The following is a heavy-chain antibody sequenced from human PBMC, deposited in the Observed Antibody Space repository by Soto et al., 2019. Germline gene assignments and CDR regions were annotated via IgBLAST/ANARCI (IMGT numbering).Heavy chain of an antibody. D-gene: IGHD6-13*01. V-gene: IGHV3-13*04. CDR2: IGTAGDT. J-gene: IGHJ4*02. Sequence: GGSLRLSCAASGFTFSSYDMHWVRQATGKGLEWVSAIGTAGDTYYPGSVKGRFTISRENAKNSLYLQMNSLRAEDTAVYYCARGNSSWLFDYWGQGTLVTVSS. CDR1: GFTFSSYD. CDR3: ARGNSSWLFDY.